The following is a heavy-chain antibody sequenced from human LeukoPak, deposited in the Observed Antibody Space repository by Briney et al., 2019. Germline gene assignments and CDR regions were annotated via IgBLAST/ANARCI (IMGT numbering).Heavy chain of an antibody. J-gene: IGHJ4*02. CDR1: GFTFSSYA. D-gene: IGHD3-22*01. CDR2: ISGSGGST. Sequence: GGSLRLSCAASGFTFSSYAMSWVRQAPGKGLEWVSAISGSGGSTYYADSVKGRFTISRDNSKNTLYLQMNSLRAEDTAVYYCAKVCDSSGYYSYRTYYYFDYWGQGTLVTVSP. CDR3: AKVCDSSGYYSYRTYYYFDY. V-gene: IGHV3-23*01.